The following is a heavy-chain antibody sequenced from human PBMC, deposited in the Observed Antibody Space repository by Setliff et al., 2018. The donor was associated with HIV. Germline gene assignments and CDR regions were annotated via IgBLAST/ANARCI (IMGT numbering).Heavy chain of an antibody. J-gene: IGHJ5*02. CDR1: GDNFNNVA. Sequence: SVKVSCKASGDNFNNVAFDWVRQAPGQGLEWMGGILPIFGATDYAQKCQGRLTLTAVQSENSVYMELSSLRSDDTAVYYCARDGNYYGSGIGDPWGQGTLVTVSS. V-gene: IGHV1-69*13. D-gene: IGHD3-10*01. CDR3: ARDGNYYGSGIGDP. CDR2: ILPIFGAT.